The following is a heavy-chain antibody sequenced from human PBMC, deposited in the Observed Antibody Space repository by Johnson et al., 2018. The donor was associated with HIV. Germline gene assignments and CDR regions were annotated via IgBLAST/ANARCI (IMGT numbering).Heavy chain of an antibody. CDR3: ARDQRGGYSYGDAFDF. Sequence: EVQLVESGGGVVQPGGSLRLSCAASGFTFSSYAMSWVRQAPGKGLEWVSVIYSGGSTYYADSVKGRFTISRDNSKNTLYLQMNSLRAEDTAVYYCARDQRGGYSYGDAFDFWGQGTVVSVST. CDR1: GFTFSSYA. D-gene: IGHD5-18*01. J-gene: IGHJ3*01. V-gene: IGHV3-66*01. CDR2: IYSGGST.